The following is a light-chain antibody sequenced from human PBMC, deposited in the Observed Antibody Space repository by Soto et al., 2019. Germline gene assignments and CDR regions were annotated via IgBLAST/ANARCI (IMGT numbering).Light chain of an antibody. Sequence: QSVLTQPPSASGTPGQRVPISCSGSSSNIGTNTVNWYQQLPGTAPKLLIYSNDQRPSGVPDRFSGSKSGTSASLAISGLQSEDEADYYCPAWDDSLNGWVFGGGTKLTVL. V-gene: IGLV1-44*01. CDR1: SSNIGTNT. CDR2: SND. J-gene: IGLJ3*02. CDR3: PAWDDSLNGWV.